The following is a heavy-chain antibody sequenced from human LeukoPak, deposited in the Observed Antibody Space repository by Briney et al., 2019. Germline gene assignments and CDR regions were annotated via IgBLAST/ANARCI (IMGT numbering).Heavy chain of an antibody. CDR2: ISSSGSTI. CDR3: ARLLYPGAFDI. CDR1: GFTFSDYY. J-gene: IGHJ3*02. V-gene: IGHV3-11*04. D-gene: IGHD2-2*02. Sequence: GGSLRLSCAASGFTFSDYYMSWIRQAPGKGLEWASYISSSGSTIYYADSVKGRFAISRDNAKNSLYLQMNSLRAEDTVVYYCARLLYPGAFDIWGQGTMVTVSS.